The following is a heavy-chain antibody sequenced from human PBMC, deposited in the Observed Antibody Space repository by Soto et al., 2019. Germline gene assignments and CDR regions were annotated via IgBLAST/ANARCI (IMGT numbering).Heavy chain of an antibody. CDR1: GYTFTSFD. CDR2: MNPNSGHT. J-gene: IGHJ4*02. V-gene: IGHV1-8*01. D-gene: IGHD1-1*01. CDR3: TRGRNSGDGYNGGGY. Sequence: ASVKVSCKASGYTFTSFDINCVRQATGQGLEWMGWMNPNSGHTGYAQKFQGRVTMTRDTSISTAYMELSSLRYEDTAVYYCTRGRNSGDGYNGGGYWGQGTLVTVSS.